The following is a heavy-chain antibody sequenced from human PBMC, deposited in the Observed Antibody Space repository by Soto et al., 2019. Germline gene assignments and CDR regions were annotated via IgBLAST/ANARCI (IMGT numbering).Heavy chain of an antibody. Sequence: GGSLRLSCAASGFSFRNYNLHWVRQAPGKGLEWVAVVSHDGVNKHYAESVKGRLSISRDSSRDTLYLQMNSLRPEDTAVYYCVRETQVVMVVVPTPGSPGAFDMWGQGTMVTVSS. J-gene: IGHJ3*02. CDR1: GFSFRNYN. CDR3: VRETQVVMVVVPTPGSPGAFDM. V-gene: IGHV3-30-3*01. D-gene: IGHD2-15*01. CDR2: VSHDGVNK.